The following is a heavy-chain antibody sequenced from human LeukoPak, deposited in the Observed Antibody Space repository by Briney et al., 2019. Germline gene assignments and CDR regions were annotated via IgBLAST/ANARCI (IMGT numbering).Heavy chain of an antibody. CDR2: IYYSGST. CDR1: GGSISSYY. Sequence: PSETLSLTCTVSGGSISSYYWSWIWQPPGKGLEWIGYIYYSGSTNYNPSLKSRVTITVDTSKNQFSLKLSSVTAADTAVYYCARGAKIEYSSSSRNWYFDLWGRGTLVTVSS. V-gene: IGHV4-59*08. J-gene: IGHJ2*01. D-gene: IGHD6-6*01. CDR3: ARGAKIEYSSSSRNWYFDL.